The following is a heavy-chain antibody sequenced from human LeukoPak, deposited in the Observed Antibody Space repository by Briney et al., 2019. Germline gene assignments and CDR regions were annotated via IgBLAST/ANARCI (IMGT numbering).Heavy chain of an antibody. D-gene: IGHD6-19*01. J-gene: IGHJ4*02. CDR3: AKDFVAVAGTDTTFDY. Sequence: PGRSLRLSCAASGFTFDDYAVHWVRQAPGKGLEWVSGISWNSGSIGYADSVKGRFTISRDNAKNSLYLQMNSLRAEDTALYYCAKDFVAVAGTDTTFDYWGQGTLVTVSS. CDR1: GFTFDDYA. V-gene: IGHV3-9*01. CDR2: ISWNSGSI.